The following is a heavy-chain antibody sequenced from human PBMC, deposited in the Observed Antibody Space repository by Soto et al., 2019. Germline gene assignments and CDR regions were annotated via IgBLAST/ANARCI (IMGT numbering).Heavy chain of an antibody. CDR3: ARHTYSASSWLDP. D-gene: IGHD5-12*01. J-gene: IGHJ5*02. CDR2: IDPSGSYI. CDR1: GYDITTYW. Sequence: GESLKISCKGSGYDITTYWISWVRQMPGRGLEWMGRIDPSGSYINYSPSFQGHVTFSADRSTNTAYLQWNSLKASDTAIVYCARHTYSASSWLDPWGQGTLVTVS. V-gene: IGHV5-10-1*01.